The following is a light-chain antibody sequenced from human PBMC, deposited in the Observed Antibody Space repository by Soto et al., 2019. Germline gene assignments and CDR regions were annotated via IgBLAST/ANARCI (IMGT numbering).Light chain of an antibody. V-gene: IGLV2-23*01. CDR1: SSDVGSYNL. CDR2: EGS. J-gene: IGLJ1*01. Sequence: SALTQPASVSGSPGQSLTISCAGTSSDVGSYNLVSWYQLHPGKAPKLMIYEGSKRPSGVSNRFSGSKSGNTASLTISGLQAEDEADYYCCSYAGSSTYVFGTGTKLTVL. CDR3: CSYAGSSTYV.